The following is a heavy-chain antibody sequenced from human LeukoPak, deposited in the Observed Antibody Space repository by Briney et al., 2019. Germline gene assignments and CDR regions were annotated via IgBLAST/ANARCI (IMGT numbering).Heavy chain of an antibody. D-gene: IGHD2-15*01. CDR2: VWYDGTNR. CDR3: AKDCSGGSCSYFAY. V-gene: IGHV3-30*02. CDR1: GLTFSNYG. Sequence: GGSLRLSCAPSGLTFSNYGMQWVRQAPGKGRECVAFVWYDGTNRYYADSVKGRFTIARDNSKHTLCLQINSQTPDHTAVYFCAKDCSGGSCSYFAYWGQGTLVTVSS. J-gene: IGHJ4*02.